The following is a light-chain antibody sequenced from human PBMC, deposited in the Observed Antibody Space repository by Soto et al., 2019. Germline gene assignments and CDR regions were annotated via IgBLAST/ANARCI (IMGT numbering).Light chain of an antibody. Sequence: EIVMTQSPATLSVSPGERATLSCRASQSVSSNLAWYQQKPGQAPRLLIYGASTRATGIPARFSGSGSGTEFTLTISSLQSEDFXVYYCQQYNNPTCTFGQGTKVEIK. V-gene: IGKV3-15*01. CDR1: QSVSSN. CDR2: GAS. CDR3: QQYNNPTCT. J-gene: IGKJ1*01.